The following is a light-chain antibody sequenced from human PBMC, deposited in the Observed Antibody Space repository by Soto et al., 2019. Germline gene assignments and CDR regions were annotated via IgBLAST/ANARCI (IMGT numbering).Light chain of an antibody. Sequence: PGERVTLSCRASQSVSSSYLTWYQQKPGQAPRLLIYGASTRATSIPARFSGSGSGTEFTLTISSLQSEDFAVYYCQQYNNWPPMFGQGTKVDI. CDR3: QQYNNWPPM. J-gene: IGKJ1*01. CDR1: QSVSSSY. V-gene: IGKV3D-15*01. CDR2: GAS.